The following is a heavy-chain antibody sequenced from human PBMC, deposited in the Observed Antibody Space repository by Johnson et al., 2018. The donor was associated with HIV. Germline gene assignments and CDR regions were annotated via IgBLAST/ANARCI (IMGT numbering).Heavy chain of an antibody. CDR3: AKSTPATILRESGPYGAFHI. CDR2: ISYDGSNK. Sequence: QVQLVESGGGVVQPGRSLRLSCAASGFTFSSYAMHWVRQAPGKGLEWVAVISYDGSNKYYADSVKGRFTISRDNSKSTLYVQMNSLRVEDTAVYYCAKSTPATILRESGPYGAFHIWGQGTMVTVSS. D-gene: IGHD2-2*01. CDR1: GFTFSSYA. V-gene: IGHV3-30*18. J-gene: IGHJ3*02.